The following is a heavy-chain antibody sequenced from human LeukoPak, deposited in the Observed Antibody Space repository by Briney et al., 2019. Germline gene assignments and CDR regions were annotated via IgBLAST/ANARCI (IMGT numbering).Heavy chain of an antibody. Sequence: GRSLRLSCAASGFTFDDYAMHWVRQAPGKGLEWVSGISWNSGSIGYADSVKGRFTISRDNAKNSLYLQMNSLRAEDTALYYCAKDIQWLVQGGYFDYWGQGTLVTVSS. V-gene: IGHV3-9*01. CDR2: ISWNSGSI. CDR3: AKDIQWLVQGGYFDY. J-gene: IGHJ4*02. D-gene: IGHD6-19*01. CDR1: GFTFDDYA.